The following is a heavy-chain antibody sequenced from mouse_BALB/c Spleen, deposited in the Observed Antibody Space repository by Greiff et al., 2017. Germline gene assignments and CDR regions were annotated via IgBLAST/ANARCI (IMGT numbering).Heavy chain of an antibody. CDR3: AREDFDY. CDR2: ISSGSSTI. J-gene: IGHJ2*01. Sequence: DVMLVESGGGLVQPGGSRKLSCAASGFTFSSFGMHWVRQAPEKGLEWVAYISSGSSTIYYADTVKGRFTISRDNPKNTLFLQMTSLRSEDTAMYYCAREDFDYWGQGTTLTVSS. CDR1: GFTFSSFG. V-gene: IGHV5-17*02.